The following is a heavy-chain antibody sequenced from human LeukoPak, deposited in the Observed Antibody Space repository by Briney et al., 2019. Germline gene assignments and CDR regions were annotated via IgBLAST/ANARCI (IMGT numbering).Heavy chain of an antibody. Sequence: ASVKVSCKASGYTFTSYAMHWVRQAPGQRLEWMGWINAGNGNTKYSQKFQGRVTITRDTSASTAYMELSGLRSEDTAVYYCARDLEGMAGPYYYYGMDVWGQGTTVTVSS. J-gene: IGHJ6*02. D-gene: IGHD6-19*01. V-gene: IGHV1-3*01. CDR2: INAGNGNT. CDR3: ARDLEGMAGPYYYYGMDV. CDR1: GYTFTSYA.